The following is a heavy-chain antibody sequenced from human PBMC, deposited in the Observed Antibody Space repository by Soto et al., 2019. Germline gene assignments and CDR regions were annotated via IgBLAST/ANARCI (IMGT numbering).Heavy chain of an antibody. J-gene: IGHJ3*02. CDR1: GFTFSSYW. D-gene: IGHD3-3*01. CDR3: ARDRSITIFGVVITEGEHAFDI. Sequence: GGSLRLSCAASGFTFSSYWMHWVRQAPGKGLVWVSRINSDGSSTSYADSVKGRFTISRDNAKNTLYLQMNSLRAEDTAVYYCARDRSITIFGVVITEGEHAFDIWGQGTMVTVSS. CDR2: INSDGSST. V-gene: IGHV3-74*01.